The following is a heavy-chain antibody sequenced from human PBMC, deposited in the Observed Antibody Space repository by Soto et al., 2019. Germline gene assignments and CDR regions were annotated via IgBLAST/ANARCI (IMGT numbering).Heavy chain of an antibody. CDR2: INHSGST. J-gene: IGHJ3*02. D-gene: IGHD3-16*01. Sequence: SETLSLTCAVYGGSFSGYYWSWIRQPPGKGLEWIGEINHSGSTNYNPSLKSRVTISVDTSKNQFSLKLSSVTAADTAVYYCARGPVRLGELEAFDIWGQGTMVTVSS. CDR1: GGSFSGYY. V-gene: IGHV4-34*01. CDR3: ARGPVRLGELEAFDI.